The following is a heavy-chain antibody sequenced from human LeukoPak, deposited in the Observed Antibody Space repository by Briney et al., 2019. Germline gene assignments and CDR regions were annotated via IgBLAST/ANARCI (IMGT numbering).Heavy chain of an antibody. CDR3: ARDPDYYGSGSYSYFDY. J-gene: IGHJ4*02. CDR2: IYYSGST. Sequence: SESLSHTCTVSGRSISSGGYYWSWISQHPGKGLEWIGYIYYSGSTYYNPSLKSRVTISVDTSKNQFSLKLSPVTAADTAVYYCARDPDYYGSGSYSYFDYWGQGTLVTVSS. D-gene: IGHD3-10*01. CDR1: GRSISSGGYY. V-gene: IGHV4-31*03.